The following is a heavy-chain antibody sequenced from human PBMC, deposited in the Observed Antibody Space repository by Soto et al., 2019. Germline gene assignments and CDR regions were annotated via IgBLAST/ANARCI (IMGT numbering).Heavy chain of an antibody. CDR3: ARDSRIYDILTGQKGYYYGMDV. CDR2: INPNSGGT. V-gene: IGHV1-2*02. D-gene: IGHD3-9*01. CDR1: GYTFTGYY. Sequence: ASVKVSCKASGYTFTGYYMHWARQAPGQGLEWMGWINPNSGGTNYAQKFQGRVTMTRDTSISTAYMELSRLRSDDTAVYYCARDSRIYDILTGQKGYYYGMDVWGQGTTVTVSS. J-gene: IGHJ6*02.